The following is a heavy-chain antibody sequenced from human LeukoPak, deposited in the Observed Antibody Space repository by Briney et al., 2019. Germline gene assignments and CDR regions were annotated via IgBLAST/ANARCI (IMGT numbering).Heavy chain of an antibody. D-gene: IGHD2-15*01. J-gene: IGHJ5*02. CDR3: ARHPRGRRWFDP. V-gene: IGHV4-39*01. CDR2: IYYSGST. CDR1: GFTFSSYSMN. Sequence: PGGSLRLSCAASGFTFSSYSMNWVRQPPGKGLEWIGSIYYSGSTYYNPSLKSRVTISVDTSKNQFSLKLSSVTAADTAVYYCARHPRGRRWFDPWGQGTLVTVSS.